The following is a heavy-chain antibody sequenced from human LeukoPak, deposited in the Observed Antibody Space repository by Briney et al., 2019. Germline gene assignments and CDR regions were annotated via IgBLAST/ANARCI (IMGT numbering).Heavy chain of an antibody. CDR1: GGSISSYY. Sequence: PSETLSLTCTVSGGSISSYYWSWIRQPPGKGLEWIGYIYYSGSTNYNPSLKSRVTISVDTSKNQFSLKLSPVTAADTAVYYCARDLLGESQYKIGFWFDPWGQGTLVTVSS. CDR2: IYYSGST. CDR3: ARDLLGESQYKIGFWFDP. V-gene: IGHV4-59*01. D-gene: IGHD1-1*01. J-gene: IGHJ5*02.